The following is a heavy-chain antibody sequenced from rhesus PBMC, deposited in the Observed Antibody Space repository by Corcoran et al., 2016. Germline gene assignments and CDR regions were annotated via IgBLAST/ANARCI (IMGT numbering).Heavy chain of an antibody. CDR1: GGSISDYFY. CDR2: TYGDKPEP. Sequence: QVPLQQWGQGLVKPSETLSLTCAVHGGSISDYFYCSWIRQPPGKGPEWIGYTYGDKPEPRSRPTLTNRGTISKDTTENQCSLKLSSVTAAGRVVYWWAGEWGGGVGSGGDDWGQGVLVTVSS. D-gene: IGHD1-44*01. V-gene: IGHV4-73*01. J-gene: IGHJ4*01. CDR3: AGEWGGGVGSGGDD.